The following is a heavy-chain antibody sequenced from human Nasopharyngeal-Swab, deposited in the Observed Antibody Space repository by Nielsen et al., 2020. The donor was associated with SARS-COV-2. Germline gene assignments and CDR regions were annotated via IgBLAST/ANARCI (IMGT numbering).Heavy chain of an antibody. CDR2: TYYRSKWYN. Sequence: SETLSLTCAISGASVSSNSAAWNWIRQSPSRGLEWLGRTYYRSKWYNDYAVSVKSRITINPDTSKNQFSLQLKSVTPEDTAVYYCARDIGRDSFTGEFDYWGQGTTVTVSS. D-gene: IGHD5-18*01. V-gene: IGHV6-1*01. CDR1: GASVSSNSAA. CDR3: ARDIGRDSFTGEFDY. J-gene: IGHJ4*03.